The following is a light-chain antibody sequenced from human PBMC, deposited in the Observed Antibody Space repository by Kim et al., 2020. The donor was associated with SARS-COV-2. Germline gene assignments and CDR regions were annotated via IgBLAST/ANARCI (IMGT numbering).Light chain of an antibody. Sequence: GGTVTLTCGLSSGSVSTTNNPSWYQQTPGQAPRTLIYNTNIRSSGVPDRFSGSILGNKAALSITGAQADDESDYYCVLGMGNGIWMFGGGTQLTVL. CDR2: NTN. CDR3: VLGMGNGIWM. J-gene: IGLJ3*02. V-gene: IGLV8-61*01. CDR1: SGSVSTTNN.